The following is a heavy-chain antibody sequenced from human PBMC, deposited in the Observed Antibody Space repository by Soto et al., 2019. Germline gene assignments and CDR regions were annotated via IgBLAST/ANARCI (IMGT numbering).Heavy chain of an antibody. Sequence: QVQLVESGGGVVQSGRSLRLSCAACRFRFSDYGKQWVRQAPGKGLEWVAVISYDDRNKYYAESVKGRFTISRDNSKSTLYLQMNSLRAEDTAVYYCGKSDIVATMGDFQHWGQGTLVTVST. CDR3: GKSDIVATMGDFQH. CDR1: RFRFSDYG. J-gene: IGHJ1*01. D-gene: IGHD5-12*01. V-gene: IGHV3-30*18. CDR2: ISYDDRNK.